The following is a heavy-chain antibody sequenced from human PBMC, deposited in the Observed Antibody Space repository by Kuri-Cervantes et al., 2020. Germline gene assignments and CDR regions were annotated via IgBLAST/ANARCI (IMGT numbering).Heavy chain of an antibody. V-gene: IGHV3-9*01. J-gene: IGHJ3*02. CDR1: GFTVSSNY. CDR2: ISWNSGSI. CDR3: VRQRDAFDI. D-gene: IGHD6-25*01. Sequence: GGSLRLSCAASGFTVSSNYMSWVRQAPGKGLEWVSGISWNSGSIGYADSVKGRFTISRDNAKNSLYLQMNSLRAEDTALYYCVRQRDAFDIWGQGTMVTVSS.